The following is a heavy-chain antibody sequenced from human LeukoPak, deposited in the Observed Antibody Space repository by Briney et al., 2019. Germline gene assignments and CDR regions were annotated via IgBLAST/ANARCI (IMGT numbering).Heavy chain of an antibody. Sequence: PSETLSLTCSVSGGSISSSSYYWGWIRQPPGKGLEWIGNIYYSGSTYYNPSLKSRVTISVDTSKNQFSLKLSSVTAADTAVYYCARGRKRDIVVVVAATHSYYFDYWGQGTLVTVSS. CDR3: ARGRKRDIVVVVAATHSYYFDY. CDR1: GGSISSSSYY. D-gene: IGHD2-15*01. CDR2: IYYSGST. V-gene: IGHV4-39*01. J-gene: IGHJ4*02.